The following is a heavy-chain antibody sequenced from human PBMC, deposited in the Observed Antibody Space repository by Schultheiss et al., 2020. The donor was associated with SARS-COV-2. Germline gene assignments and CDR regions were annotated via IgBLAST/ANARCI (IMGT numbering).Heavy chain of an antibody. CDR1: GFTFSSYA. CDR3: TFEGDQGAARTGEFDF. CDR2: IKSKTDGGTT. D-gene: IGHD6-6*01. Sequence: GGSLRLSCAASGFTFSSYAMHWVRQAPGKGLEWVGRIKSKTDGGTTDYAAPVNGRFTISRDDSKTTLYLQMNRLKTEDTGVYYCTFEGDQGAARTGEFDFWGQGTLVTVSS. J-gene: IGHJ4*02. V-gene: IGHV3-15*07.